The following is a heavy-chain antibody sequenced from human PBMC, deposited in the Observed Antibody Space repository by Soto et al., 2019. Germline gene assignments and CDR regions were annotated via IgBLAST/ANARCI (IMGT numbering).Heavy chain of an antibody. CDR3: XXXRVYYYDSSGYYNFDF. V-gene: IGHV3-30-3*01. J-gene: IGHJ4*02. CDR2: VSYDGTKQ. CDR1: GFTFSHYA. Sequence: QVQLVESGGGVVQPGRSLRVSCAASGFTFSHYAMHWVRQAPGKGLEWVAVVSYDGTKQFYADSVKGRFTISRDSSKXTLXXQXXXXXXXXXXXXXXXXXRVYYYDSSGYYNFDFWGQGTLVTVSS. D-gene: IGHD3-22*01.